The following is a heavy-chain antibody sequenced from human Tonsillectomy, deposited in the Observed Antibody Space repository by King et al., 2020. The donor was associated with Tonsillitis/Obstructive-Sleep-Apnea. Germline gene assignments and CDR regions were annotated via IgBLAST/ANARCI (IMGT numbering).Heavy chain of an antibody. Sequence: VQLVESGGGVVQPGRSLRLSCAASGFIFSSYGMHWVRQAPGKGLEWVAVIWYDGSNKYYADSVKGRFTISRDNSKNTLYLQMNSLRAEDTAVYYCARPYYDFWSGYQYWGQGTLVTVSS. J-gene: IGHJ4*02. D-gene: IGHD3-3*01. CDR3: ARPYYDFWSGYQY. CDR1: GFIFSSYG. V-gene: IGHV3-33*01. CDR2: IWYDGSNK.